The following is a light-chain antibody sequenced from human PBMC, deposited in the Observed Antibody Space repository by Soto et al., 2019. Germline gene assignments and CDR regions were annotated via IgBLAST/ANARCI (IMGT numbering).Light chain of an antibody. CDR1: QRISRY. CDR2: AAS. J-gene: IGKJ1*01. Sequence: DIQMAQSPSSLSASVGVRITITGRVRQRISRYLKWYQHKPGKAPNLLINAASSLERGVQSRFSVGGPRTDFTLNISSLQPDEFATYYGQQNYRANQWTFGQGTKVGIK. CDR3: QQNYRANQWT. V-gene: IGKV1-39*01.